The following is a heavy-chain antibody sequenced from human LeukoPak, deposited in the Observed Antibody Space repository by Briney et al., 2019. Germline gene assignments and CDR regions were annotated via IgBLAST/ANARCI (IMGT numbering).Heavy chain of an antibody. Sequence: GESLKISCKGSGYNFINYWIGWVRQMPGKGLEWMGIIYPGDSDTRYSPSFQGQVTISGDKSITTAYLQWSSLRASDTAMYYCATLGYDSSGYYPSRFDSWGQGTLVTVSP. CDR2: IYPGDSDT. CDR1: GYNFINYW. V-gene: IGHV5-51*01. CDR3: ATLGYDSSGYYPSRFDS. J-gene: IGHJ4*02. D-gene: IGHD3-22*01.